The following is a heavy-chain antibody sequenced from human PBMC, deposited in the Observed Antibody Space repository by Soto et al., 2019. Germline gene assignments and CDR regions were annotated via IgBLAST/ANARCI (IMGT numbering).Heavy chain of an antibody. CDR3: ARLVVVTAYDAFDI. CDR2: ISYDGSNK. CDR1: GFTFSSYA. J-gene: IGHJ3*02. V-gene: IGHV3-30-3*01. D-gene: IGHD2-21*02. Sequence: QVQLVESGGGVVQPGRSLRLSCAASGFTFSSYAMHWVRQAPGKGLEWVAVISYDGSNKYYADSVKGRFTISRDNSKNTLYLQMNSLRAEDTAVYYCARLVVVTAYDAFDIWGQGTMVTVSS.